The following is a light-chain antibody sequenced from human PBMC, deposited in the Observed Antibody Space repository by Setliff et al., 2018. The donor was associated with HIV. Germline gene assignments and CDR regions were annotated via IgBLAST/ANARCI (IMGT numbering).Light chain of an antibody. CDR1: SSDLGDYNY. CDR2: DVS. V-gene: IGLV2-14*01. Sequence: QSVLTQPASVSGSPGQSITVSCTGTSSDLGDYNYVSWYQQHPGKAPKLLIYDVSDRPSGVSNRFSGSKSGNTASLTISGLQAEDEAEYYCCSYAGSYKVFGTGTKVTVL. CDR3: CSYAGSYKV. J-gene: IGLJ1*01.